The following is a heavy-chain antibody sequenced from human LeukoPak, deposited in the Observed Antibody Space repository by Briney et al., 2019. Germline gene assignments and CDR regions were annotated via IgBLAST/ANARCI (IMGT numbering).Heavy chain of an antibody. CDR1: GFTVITNH. V-gene: IGHV3-53*01. Sequence: GGSLRLSCAAPGFTVITNHMTWVRHAPGKGLEWVSDLYSDGNTKYADHVQGRFTSSRAHSNKTPYLEMKSPTRDEKALYYLSRRVVPLAANTSAYWGHG. D-gene: IGHD3-16*01. CDR2: LYSDGNT. CDR3: SRRVVPLAANTSAY. J-gene: IGHJ6*01.